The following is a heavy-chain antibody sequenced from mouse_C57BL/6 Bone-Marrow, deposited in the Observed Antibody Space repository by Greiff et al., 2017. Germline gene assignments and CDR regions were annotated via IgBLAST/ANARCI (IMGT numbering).Heavy chain of an antibody. D-gene: IGHD3-2*02. CDR2: IWTGGGT. Sequence: VQRVESGPGLVAPSQSLSTTCTVSGFSLSSYAISWVRQPPGKVLEWRGVIWTGGGTNYNSALKSRLSISKDNSKSQVFLKMNSLQTDDTARYYGARLDSSGFAWFAYWGQGTLVTVSA. V-gene: IGHV2-9-1*01. CDR3: ARLDSSGFAWFAY. CDR1: GFSLSSYA. J-gene: IGHJ3*01.